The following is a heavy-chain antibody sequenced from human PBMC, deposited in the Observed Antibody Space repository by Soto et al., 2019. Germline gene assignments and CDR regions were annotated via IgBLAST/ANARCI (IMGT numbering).Heavy chain of an antibody. CDR3: TRDTTGPDDH. Sequence: PGGSLRLSCAASGFTLSRYWVHWVRQVPGKGLVWVSRINPDGSTTNYADSVMGRFTVSRDNAKNTVYLHMNSLRAEDTAVYYCTRDTTGPDDHWGQGTLVTVSS. D-gene: IGHD1-1*01. V-gene: IGHV3-74*01. CDR2: INPDGSTT. CDR1: GFTLSRYW. J-gene: IGHJ4*02.